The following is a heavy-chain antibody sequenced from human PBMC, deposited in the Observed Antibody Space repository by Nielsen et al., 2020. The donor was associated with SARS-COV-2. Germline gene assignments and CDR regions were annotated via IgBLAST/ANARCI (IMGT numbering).Heavy chain of an antibody. D-gene: IGHD1-26*01. CDR3: ARDSLAPKWELLNYYYYGMDV. CDR2: ISAYNGNT. V-gene: IGHV1-18*01. J-gene: IGHJ6*02. Sequence: ASVKVSCKASGYTFTSYGISWVRQAPGQGLEWMGWISAYNGNTNYAQKLQGRVTMTTDTSTSTAYMELRSLRSDDTAVYYCARDSLAPKWELLNYYYYGMDVWGQGTTVTVSS. CDR1: GYTFTSYG.